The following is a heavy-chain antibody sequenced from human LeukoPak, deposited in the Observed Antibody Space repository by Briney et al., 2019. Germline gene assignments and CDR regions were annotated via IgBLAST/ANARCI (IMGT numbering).Heavy chain of an antibody. CDR3: ARDLAPSPYYDFWSGTTEQPGDY. V-gene: IGHV3-21*01. Sequence: PGGSLRLSCAASGFTSSSYSMNWVRQAPGKGLEWVSSISSSSSYIYYADSVKGRFTISRDNAKNSLYLQMNSLRAEDTAVYYCARDLAPSPYYDFWSGTTEQPGDYWGQGTLVTVSS. J-gene: IGHJ4*02. CDR1: GFTSSSYS. CDR2: ISSSSSYI. D-gene: IGHD3-3*01.